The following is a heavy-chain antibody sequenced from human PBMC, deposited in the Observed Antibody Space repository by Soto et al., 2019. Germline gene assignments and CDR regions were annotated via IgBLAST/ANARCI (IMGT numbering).Heavy chain of an antibody. CDR2: IDPSDSYT. CDR3: ARQYYGSGSYYPLDY. Sequence: GESLKISFKGSGYSFTSYWISWVRQMPGKGLEWMGRIDPSDSYTNYSPSFQGHVTISADKSISTAYLQWSSLKASDTAMYYCARQYYGSGSYYPLDYWGQGTLVTVSS. D-gene: IGHD3-10*01. CDR1: GYSFTSYW. J-gene: IGHJ4*02. V-gene: IGHV5-10-1*01.